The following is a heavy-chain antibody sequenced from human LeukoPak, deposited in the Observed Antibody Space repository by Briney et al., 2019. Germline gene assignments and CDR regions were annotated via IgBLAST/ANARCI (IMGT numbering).Heavy chain of an antibody. V-gene: IGHV3-21*01. D-gene: IGHD1-26*01. CDR1: GFSFSSYS. J-gene: IGHJ4*02. CDR3: ASGSPAGDY. Sequence: GGSLRLSCAASGFSFSSYSMNWVRQAPGKGREGVSSISSSQSYIFYADSVKGRFTISRDNAKNSLYLEMTSLRAEDTAVYYCASGSPAGDYWGQGTLVTVSS. CDR2: ISSSQSYI.